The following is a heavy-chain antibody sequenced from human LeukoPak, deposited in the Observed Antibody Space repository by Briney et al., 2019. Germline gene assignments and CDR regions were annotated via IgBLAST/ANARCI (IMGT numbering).Heavy chain of an antibody. CDR3: VSEPQVYYYFMDV. CDR1: GFAFSTYG. Sequence: GGSLRLSCAASGFAFSTYGMNWVRQAPGKGLEWVASISGSSSHKYYADSMKGRITISRDNAKNSLYLQMNSLRAEDTAVYYSVSEPQVYYYFMDVWGKGTTVIVS. CDR2: ISGSSSHK. V-gene: IGHV3-21*01. D-gene: IGHD1-14*01. J-gene: IGHJ6*03.